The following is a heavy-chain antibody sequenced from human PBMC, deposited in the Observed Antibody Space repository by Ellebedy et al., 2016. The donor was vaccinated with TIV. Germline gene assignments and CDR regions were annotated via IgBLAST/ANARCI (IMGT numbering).Heavy chain of an antibody. CDR1: GGSISGTYTSYY. D-gene: IGHD6-13*01. CDR2: IYDSGRT. J-gene: IGHJ1*01. CDR3: GRDLGSGVYPGH. V-gene: IGHV4-39*07. Sequence: GSLRLXCNVSGGSISGTYTSYYWGWIRQPPGKGLEWIGSIYDSGRTHYNPSLKSRVTMSIDESNNGFSLELTSVTAGDTAVYYCGRDLGSGVYPGHWGQGTLVTVSS.